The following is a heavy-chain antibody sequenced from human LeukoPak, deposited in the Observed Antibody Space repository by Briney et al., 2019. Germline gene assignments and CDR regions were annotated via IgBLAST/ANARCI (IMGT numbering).Heavy chain of an antibody. D-gene: IGHD3-10*01. CDR3: VRTVLLWFGELSSRFDP. J-gene: IGHJ5*02. V-gene: IGHV4-59*01. Sequence: RSETLSLTCTVSGGSISSYYWNWIRQPPGKGLEWIGYIYYSGSTNYNPSLKSRVTISVDTSKNQFSLKLSSVTAADTAVYYCVRTVLLWFGELSSRFDPWGQGTLVTVSS. CDR1: GGSISSYY. CDR2: IYYSGST.